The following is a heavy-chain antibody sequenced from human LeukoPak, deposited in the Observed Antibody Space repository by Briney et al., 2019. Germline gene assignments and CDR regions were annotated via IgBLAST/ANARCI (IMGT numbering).Heavy chain of an antibody. J-gene: IGHJ4*02. CDR2: INHDGSST. CDR1: GFTFSTFW. V-gene: IGHV3-74*01. CDR3: VRDWGYDSSGYWQKYFDS. D-gene: IGHD3-22*01. Sequence: GGSLRLSCATSGFTFSTFWMHWVRQAPGKGLVWVSRINHDGSSTNYADSVKGRFTISKDNAKNPLHLQMNSLRAEDTAVYYCVRDWGYDSSGYWQKYFDSWGQGTLVTVSS.